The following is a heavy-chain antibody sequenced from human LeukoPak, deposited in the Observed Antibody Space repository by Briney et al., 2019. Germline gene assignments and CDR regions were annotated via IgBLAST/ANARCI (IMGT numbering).Heavy chain of an antibody. CDR1: GGSISSGGYY. CDR3: ARLSGSPWY. J-gene: IGHJ4*02. D-gene: IGHD3-10*01. Sequence: SETLSLTCTVSGGSISSGGYYWSWIRQPPGKGLEWIGYIYHSGSTYYNPSLKSRVTISVDTSKNQFSLKLNSVTAADTAVYYCARLSGSPWYWGQGTLVTVSS. V-gene: IGHV4-30-2*01. CDR2: IYHSGST.